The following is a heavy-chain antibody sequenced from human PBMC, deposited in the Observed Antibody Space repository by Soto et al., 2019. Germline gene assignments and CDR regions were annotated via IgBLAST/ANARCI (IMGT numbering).Heavy chain of an antibody. CDR2: IYPGDSDT. CDR3: ARTRSFTLGFYYDGMDV. Sequence: EVQLVQSGAEVKKPGESLKISCQGSGYSFASYWIGWVRQMPGKDLEWMGIIYPGDSDTRYSPSFQGQVTISADKSLRTAYLQWTSLKASDTALYYSARTRSFTLGFYYDGMDVWGQGTTVTVSS. CDR1: GYSFASYW. D-gene: IGHD6-6*01. V-gene: IGHV5-51*01. J-gene: IGHJ6*02.